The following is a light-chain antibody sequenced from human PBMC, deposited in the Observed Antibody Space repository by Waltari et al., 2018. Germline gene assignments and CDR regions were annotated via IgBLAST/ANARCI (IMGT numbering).Light chain of an antibody. CDR2: EVS. Sequence: QSALTQPAPVSGSPGPSITIPCTGTSSDVGGYNYVSWYQQHPGKAPKLLIYEVSNRPSGVSNRFSGSKSGNTASLTISGLQAEDEADYYCSSYTSSGTLVFGGGTKLTVL. CDR3: SSYTSSGTLV. V-gene: IGLV2-14*01. CDR1: SSDVGGYNY. J-gene: IGLJ2*01.